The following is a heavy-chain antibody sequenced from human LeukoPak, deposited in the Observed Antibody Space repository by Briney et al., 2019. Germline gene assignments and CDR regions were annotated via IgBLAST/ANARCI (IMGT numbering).Heavy chain of an antibody. D-gene: IGHD3-22*01. J-gene: IGHJ4*02. CDR2: IKQDGSEK. Sequence: GGSLRLSCAASGFTFSSYWMSWVRQAPGKGLEWVANIKQDGSEKYYVDSVKGRFTISRDNAKNSLYLQMNSLRAEDTAVYYCARALWIDSGYYGDYWGQGTLVTVSS. V-gene: IGHV3-7*03. CDR3: ARALWIDSGYYGDY. CDR1: GFTFSSYW.